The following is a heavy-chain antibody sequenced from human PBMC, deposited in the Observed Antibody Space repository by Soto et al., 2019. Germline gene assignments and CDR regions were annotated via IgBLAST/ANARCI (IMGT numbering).Heavy chain of an antibody. Sequence: QITLKESGPPLVKPTQTLTLTCTFSGFSLSTSGVGVGWIRQPPGKALEWLALIYWDDDKRYSPYLKSRLTIPKDTPKNQVVLTTTNTHPVDTATYYCAHRRGDYTTGYYYGMDVWGQGTTVTVSS. D-gene: IGHD4-17*01. CDR2: IYWDDDK. J-gene: IGHJ6*02. CDR3: AHRRGDYTTGYYYGMDV. CDR1: GFSLSTSGVG. V-gene: IGHV2-5*02.